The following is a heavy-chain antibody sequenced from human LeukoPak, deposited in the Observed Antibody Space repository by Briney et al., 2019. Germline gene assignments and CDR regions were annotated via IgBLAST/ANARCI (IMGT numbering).Heavy chain of an antibody. CDR3: ARDLMRFLERVN. J-gene: IGHJ4*02. CDR2: VSSASSHV. V-gene: IGHV3-21*01. CDR1: GFSFSTYA. D-gene: IGHD3-3*01. Sequence: PGESLRLSCVASGFSFSTYAMNWVRQAPGKGPEWVSYVSSASSHVYYADSVRGRFIISRDNAKNSLYLQMNSLRAEDTAVYYCARDLMRFLERVNWGQGTLVTVSS.